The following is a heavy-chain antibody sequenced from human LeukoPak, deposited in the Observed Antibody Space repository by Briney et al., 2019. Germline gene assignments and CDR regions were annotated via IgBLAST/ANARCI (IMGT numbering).Heavy chain of an antibody. V-gene: IGHV4-4*07. CDR1: GASISSYY. J-gene: IGHJ4*02. CDR3: ARDLSGSLYFDY. CDR2: LYISGST. Sequence: PSETLSLTCTASGASISSYYYNWIRQTAGKGLEWIGRLYISGSTDYNPSLKSRVTISVDTSNNQFSLNLNSVTAADTAVYFCARDLSGSLYFDYWGQGVLVTVSS. D-gene: IGHD3-10*01.